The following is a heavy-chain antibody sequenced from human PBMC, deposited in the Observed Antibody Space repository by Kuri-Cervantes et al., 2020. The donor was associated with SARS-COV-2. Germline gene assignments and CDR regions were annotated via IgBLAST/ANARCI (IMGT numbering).Heavy chain of an antibody. J-gene: IGHJ4*02. CDR2: IYYSGST. Sequence: SETLSLTCAVSGYSISSGYYWGWIRQPPGKGLEWIGSIYYSGSTYYNPSLKSRVTISVDTSKNQFSLKLSSVTAADTAVYYCAREGGIDYWGQGTLVTVSS. CDR1: GYSISSGYY. V-gene: IGHV4-38-2*01. D-gene: IGHD1-14*01. CDR3: AREGGIDY.